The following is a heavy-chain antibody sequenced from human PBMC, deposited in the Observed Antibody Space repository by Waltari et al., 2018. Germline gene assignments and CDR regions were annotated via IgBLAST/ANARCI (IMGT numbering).Heavy chain of an antibody. Sequence: QLQLQESGPGLVNPSETLSLNCTSSGGSISSSYNWAWVRQAPGNGLGWVGTMYYSGATSNNPSLDSRLSMSIDTSKNLFSLKLSSVTATDTAVYFCVRPGSTVTPRAFDIWGQGIKVTVSS. D-gene: IGHD4-17*01. CDR1: GGSISSSYN. J-gene: IGHJ3*02. CDR3: VRPGSTVTPRAFDI. CDR2: MYYSGAT. V-gene: IGHV4-39*01.